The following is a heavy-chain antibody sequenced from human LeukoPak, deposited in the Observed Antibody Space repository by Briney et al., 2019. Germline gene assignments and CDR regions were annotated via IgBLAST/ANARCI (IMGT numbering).Heavy chain of an antibody. CDR2: ISGSGGST. D-gene: IGHD6-13*01. Sequence: GGSLRLSCAASGFTFSSYAMSWVRQAPGKGLEWVSAISGSGGSTYYADSVKGRFTISRGNSKNTLYLQMNSLRAEDTAVYYCAKDSQPGIAAAGTWDFQHWGQGTLVTVSS. V-gene: IGHV3-23*01. CDR3: AKDSQPGIAAAGTWDFQH. J-gene: IGHJ1*01. CDR1: GFTFSSYA.